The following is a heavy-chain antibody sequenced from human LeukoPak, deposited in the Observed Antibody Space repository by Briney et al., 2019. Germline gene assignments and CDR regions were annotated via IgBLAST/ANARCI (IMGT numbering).Heavy chain of an antibody. CDR2: IIPIFGTA. CDR1: GGTFSSYA. D-gene: IGHD2-8*01. J-gene: IGHJ5*02. V-gene: IGHV1-69*13. Sequence: SVKVSCKASGGTFSSYAISWVRQAPGQGLEWMGGIIPIFGTANYAQKFQGRVTITADESTSTAYMELSSLRSEDTAVYYCARVLRGEVGYCTNGACYHNWFDPWGQGTLVTVSS. CDR3: ARVLRGEVGYCTNGACYHNWFDP.